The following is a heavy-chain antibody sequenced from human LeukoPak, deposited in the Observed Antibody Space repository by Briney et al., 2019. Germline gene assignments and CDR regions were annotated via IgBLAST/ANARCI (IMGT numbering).Heavy chain of an antibody. D-gene: IGHD3-16*01. V-gene: IGHV3-7*01. CDR2: IKPDGIDK. Sequence: GGSLRLSCVGSGFTFRSHWVNWVRQSPGKGLEWVANIKPDGIDKYYVDSARGRFTVSRDNAKNSAFLQMNSLRAEDTAIYYCATINAHTFDIWGQGTLVSVSS. CDR1: GFTFRSHW. J-gene: IGHJ3*02. CDR3: ATINAHTFDI.